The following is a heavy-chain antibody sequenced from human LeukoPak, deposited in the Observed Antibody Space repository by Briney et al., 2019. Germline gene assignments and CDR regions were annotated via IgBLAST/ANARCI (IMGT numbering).Heavy chain of an antibody. CDR1: GFTFSSYW. CDR3: AREVYSYGYGVFDY. J-gene: IGHJ4*02. Sequence: GGSLRLSXAASGFTFSSYWMSWVRQAPGKGLEWVANIKQDGSEKYYVDSVKGRFTISRDNAKNSLYLQMNSLRAEDTAVYYCAREVYSYGYGVFDYWGQGTLVTVSS. D-gene: IGHD5-18*01. CDR2: IKQDGSEK. V-gene: IGHV3-7*01.